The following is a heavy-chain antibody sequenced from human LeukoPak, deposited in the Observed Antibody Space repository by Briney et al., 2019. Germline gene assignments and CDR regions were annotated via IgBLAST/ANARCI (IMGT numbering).Heavy chain of an antibody. CDR2: IKSKSDGGTT. CDR3: TTEEVGATAALDY. D-gene: IGHD1-26*01. Sequence: GGSLRLSCVASGFIFSNAWMSWVRQAPGKGLEWVGRIKSKSDGGTTDYAAAVKGRFTISRDDSKNTLYLQMNSLKTEDTAVYYCTTEEVGATAALDYWGQGTLVTVSS. J-gene: IGHJ4*02. CDR1: GFIFSNAW. V-gene: IGHV3-15*01.